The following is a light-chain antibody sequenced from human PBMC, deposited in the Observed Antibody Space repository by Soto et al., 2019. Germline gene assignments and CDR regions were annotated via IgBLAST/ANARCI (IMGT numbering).Light chain of an antibody. V-gene: IGKV1-5*03. CDR2: NAS. J-gene: IGKJ1*01. Sequence: DIQMTQSPSTLSASVGDRVTLTCRASQSISSWLAWYQQKPGKAPKLLIYNASSLQSGVTSRFSGSGSGTEFTLTIRSLQPDDFATYYCQQYNSYSTFGQGTKVEIK. CDR1: QSISSW. CDR3: QQYNSYST.